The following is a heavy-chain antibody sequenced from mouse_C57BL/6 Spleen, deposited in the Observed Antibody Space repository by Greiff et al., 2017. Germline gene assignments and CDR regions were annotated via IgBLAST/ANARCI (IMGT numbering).Heavy chain of an antibody. CDR2: INPSTGGT. CDR1: GYSFTGYY. CDR3: ARWYYGSDD. J-gene: IGHJ2*01. Sequence: EVQLQQSGPELVKPGASVKISCKASGYSFTGYYMNWVKQSPEKSLEWIGEINPSTGGTTYNQKFKAKATLTVDKSSSTAYMQLKSLTSEDSAVYYCARWYYGSDDWGQGTTLTVAS. V-gene: IGHV1-42*01. D-gene: IGHD1-1*01.